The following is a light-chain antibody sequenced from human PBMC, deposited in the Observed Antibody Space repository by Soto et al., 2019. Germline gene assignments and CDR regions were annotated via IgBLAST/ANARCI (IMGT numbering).Light chain of an antibody. CDR1: QTIDSW. V-gene: IGKV1-5*03. CDR3: QQYKSYSWT. Sequence: DIQMTQSPSTLSASVGDRVTITCRASQTIDSWLAWYQQKPGKAPNLLIYKASTLESGVPSRFSGSVSGTEFTLTISSLQPDDFATYYCQQYKSYSWTFGQGTKVEIK. CDR2: KAS. J-gene: IGKJ1*01.